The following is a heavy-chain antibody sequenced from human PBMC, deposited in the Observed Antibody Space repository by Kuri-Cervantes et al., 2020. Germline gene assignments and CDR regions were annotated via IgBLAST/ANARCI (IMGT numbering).Heavy chain of an antibody. Sequence: GGSLRLSCAASGFTFSSYGMHWVRQAPGKGLEWVAVISYDGSNKYYADSVKGRFTISRDNAKNTLYLQMNSLRAEDTAVYYCAREQYSDNAFDIWGQGTMVT. CDR1: GFTFSSYG. CDR3: AREQYSDNAFDI. CDR2: ISYDGSNK. D-gene: IGHD1-26*01. V-gene: IGHV3-30*03. J-gene: IGHJ3*02.